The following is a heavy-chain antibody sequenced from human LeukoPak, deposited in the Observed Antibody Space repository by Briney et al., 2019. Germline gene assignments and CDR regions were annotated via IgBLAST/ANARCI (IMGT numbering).Heavy chain of an antibody. V-gene: IGHV4-34*01. CDR2: INHSGST. D-gene: IGHD3-10*01. J-gene: IGHJ4*02. Sequence: SETLSLTCAVYGGSFSGYYWSWIRQPPGKGLEWIGEINHSGSTNYNPSLKSRVTISVDTSKNQFSLKLSSVTAADTAVYYCASWEVTGVRVPGWGQGTLVTVSS. CDR3: ASWEVTGVRVPG. CDR1: GGSFSGYY.